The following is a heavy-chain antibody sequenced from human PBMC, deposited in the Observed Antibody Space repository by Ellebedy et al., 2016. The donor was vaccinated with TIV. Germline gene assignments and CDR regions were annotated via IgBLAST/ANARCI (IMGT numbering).Heavy chain of an antibody. J-gene: IGHJ4*02. V-gene: IGHV3-66*01. CDR2: IYSGGST. CDR3: ARDGNKGGSGFDY. Sequence: GESLKISCAASGFTVSSDYMSWVRQAPGKGLEWVSVIYSGGSTYYADSVKGRFTISRDNSKNTLYLQMNSLRAEDTAVYYCARDGNKGGSGFDYWGQGTLVTVSS. D-gene: IGHD6-19*01. CDR1: GFTVSSDY.